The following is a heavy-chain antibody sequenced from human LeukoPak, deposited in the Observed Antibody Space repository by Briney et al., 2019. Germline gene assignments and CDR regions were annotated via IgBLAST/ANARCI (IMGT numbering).Heavy chain of an antibody. CDR2: ISSSGSTI. CDR3: AKDLVTMVRGVIIGLSGVLDY. J-gene: IGHJ4*02. Sequence: PGGSLRLSCAASGFTFSDYYMSWIRQAPGKGLEWVSYISSSGSTIYYADSVKGRFTISRDNAKNSLYLQMNSLRAEDTAVYYCAKDLVTMVRGVIIGLSGVLDYWGQGTLVTVSS. CDR1: GFTFSDYY. D-gene: IGHD3-10*01. V-gene: IGHV3-11*04.